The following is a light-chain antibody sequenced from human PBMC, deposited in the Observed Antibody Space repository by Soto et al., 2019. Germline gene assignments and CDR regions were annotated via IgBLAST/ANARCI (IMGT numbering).Light chain of an antibody. J-gene: IGKJ1*01. CDR3: QHYDTYSPMWT. Sequence: DIQLAQFPSTLSASVGDRITITCRATQSINWLAWYQQKPGKAPKLLIFEASRLESGVPSRFSGSGSGTEFTLTISSLQPDDFGTYYCQHYDTYSPMWTFGQGTKVDVK. CDR2: EAS. V-gene: IGKV1-5*03. CDR1: QSINW.